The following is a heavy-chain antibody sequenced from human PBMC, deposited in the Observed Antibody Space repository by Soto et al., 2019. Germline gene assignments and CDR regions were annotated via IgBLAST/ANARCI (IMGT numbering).Heavy chain of an antibody. D-gene: IGHD4-4*01. J-gene: IGHJ4*02. V-gene: IGHV1-46*01. CDR2: INPSGGST. CDR3: ARYDYNGYYFDY. CDR1: GYTFSNYY. Sequence: QVQLVQSVAEVKKPGASVRVSCKASGYTFSNYYMHWVRQAPGQGHEWMGIINPSGGSTTYAQKFQGRVTMTRDTSTSTVYMELSSLRSEDTAVYYCARYDYNGYYFDYWGQGTLVTVSS.